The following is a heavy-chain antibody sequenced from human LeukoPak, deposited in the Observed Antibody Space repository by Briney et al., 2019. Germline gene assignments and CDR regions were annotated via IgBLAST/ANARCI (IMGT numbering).Heavy chain of an antibody. V-gene: IGHV4-39*07. CDR3: ARDFGIAAAGTAFDY. Sequence: SETLSLTCTVSGGSISSTSYYWGWIRQPPGKGLEWIGNIYYSGSTYYNPSLKSRVTISLDTSKNQFSLKLSSVTAADTAVYYCARDFGIAAAGTAFDYWGQGTLVTVSS. J-gene: IGHJ4*02. CDR1: GGSISSTSYY. CDR2: IYYSGST. D-gene: IGHD6-13*01.